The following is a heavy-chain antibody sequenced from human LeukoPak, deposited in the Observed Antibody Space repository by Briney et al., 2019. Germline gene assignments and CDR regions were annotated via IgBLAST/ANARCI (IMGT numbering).Heavy chain of an antibody. Sequence: ASVKVSCKASGYTFTSYAMHWVRQAPGQRVEWMGWINAGNGNTKYSQKFQGRVTITRDTSASTAYMELSSLRSEDTAVYYCARDLSYGQGWFDPWGQGTLVTVSS. J-gene: IGHJ5*02. CDR1: GYTFTSYA. V-gene: IGHV1-3*01. CDR3: ARDLSYGQGWFDP. CDR2: INAGNGNT. D-gene: IGHD2-8*01.